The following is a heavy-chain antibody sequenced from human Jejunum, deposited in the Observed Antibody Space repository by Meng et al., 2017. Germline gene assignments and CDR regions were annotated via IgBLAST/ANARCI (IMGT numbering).Heavy chain of an antibody. V-gene: IGHV1-3*04. D-gene: IGHD3-10*02. CDR3: ARDLFGDNDASIGY. CDR1: GYTFATYA. Sequence: VRLVQSGAEVEKPGASVRVSCKASGYTFATYAMHWVRQAPGQVLEWMGWLNTDNGDTKYSQKFQGRVTFTRDTSATTAYMELSNLVSEDTAVYFCARDLFGDNDASIGYWGQGTLVTVSS. CDR2: LNTDNGDT. J-gene: IGHJ4*02.